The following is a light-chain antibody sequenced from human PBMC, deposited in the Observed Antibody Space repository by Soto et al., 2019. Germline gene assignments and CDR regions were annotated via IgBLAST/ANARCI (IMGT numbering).Light chain of an antibody. CDR1: QTISSW. Sequence: DSQMTQSPSTLSGSVGDRVTITCRASQTISSWLAWYQQKPGKAPKLLIYDASSLESGVPSRFSGSGSGTEFTLTISSLQPDDFATYYCQQYNSYRITFGQGTRLEI. CDR3: QQYNSYRIT. J-gene: IGKJ5*01. V-gene: IGKV1-5*01. CDR2: DAS.